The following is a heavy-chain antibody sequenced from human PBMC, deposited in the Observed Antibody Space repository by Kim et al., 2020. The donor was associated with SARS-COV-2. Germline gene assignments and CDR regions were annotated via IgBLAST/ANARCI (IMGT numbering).Heavy chain of an antibody. J-gene: IGHJ4*02. Sequence: ASVKVSCKPSGDTFSSLFIHWVRQAPGQGLQWKGLIKTTDGVANYAQQFQGRVTISRDTSKSTVYLDLSSLRSENTAMYYCTRQNYAGNTVDWGQGTL. V-gene: IGHV1-46*01. CDR2: IKTTDGVA. CDR1: GDTFSSLF. D-gene: IGHD1-7*01. CDR3: TRQNYAGNTVD.